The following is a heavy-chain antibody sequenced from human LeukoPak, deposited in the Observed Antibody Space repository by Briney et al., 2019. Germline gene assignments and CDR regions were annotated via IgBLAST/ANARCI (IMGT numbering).Heavy chain of an antibody. CDR3: ARAPNDCSSTSCYRGYYFDY. D-gene: IGHD2-2*01. V-gene: IGHV1-2*04. Sequence: ASVKVSCKASGYTFTGYYMHWVRQAPGQGLEWMGWINPNSGGTNYAQKFQGWVTMTRDTSISTAYMELSRLGSDDTAVYYCARAPNDCSSTSCYRGYYFDYWGQGTLVTVSS. CDR1: GYTFTGYY. CDR2: INPNSGGT. J-gene: IGHJ4*02.